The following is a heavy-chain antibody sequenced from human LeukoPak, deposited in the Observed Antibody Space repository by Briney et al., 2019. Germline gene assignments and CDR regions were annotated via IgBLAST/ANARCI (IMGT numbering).Heavy chain of an antibody. D-gene: IGHD3-3*01. CDR1: GGNFISYA. Sequence: ASVKVSCKASGGNFISYAVSWVRQAPGQGLEWMGGIIPMFGTSNYAQKFQGRVTITTDESTTTAYMELSSLSSEDTAAYYCATYTLSQFWSGYYHFDYWGQGTLVSVSS. V-gene: IGHV1-69*05. CDR2: IIPMFGTS. CDR3: ATYTLSQFWSGYYHFDY. J-gene: IGHJ4*02.